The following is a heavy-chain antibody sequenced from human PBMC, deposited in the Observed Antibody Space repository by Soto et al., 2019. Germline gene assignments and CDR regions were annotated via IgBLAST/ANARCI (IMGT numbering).Heavy chain of an antibody. CDR2: IGGIGQYT. CDR3: AQGGTSHIYGIDV. V-gene: IGHV3-23*01. J-gene: IGHJ6*02. D-gene: IGHD3-16*01. Sequence: GGSLRLSCAASGFTFSNYAMNWVRQAPGKGLEWVSIIGGIGQYTFYADSVKGRFTFSRDNSKNTMYLEMNNLRAEDTAVYFCAQGGTSHIYGIDVCGPGTTATV. CDR1: GFTFSNYA.